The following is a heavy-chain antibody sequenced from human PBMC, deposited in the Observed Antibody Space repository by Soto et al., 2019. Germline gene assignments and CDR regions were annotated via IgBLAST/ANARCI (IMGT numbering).Heavy chain of an antibody. J-gene: IGHJ6*02. CDR1: GFTFSSYG. D-gene: IGHD3-9*01. CDR2: ISYDGSNK. V-gene: IGHV3-30*18. CDR3: AKEGSYFDWLSYGMDV. Sequence: RRLSCAASGFTFSSYGMHWVRQAPGKGLEWVAVISYDGSNKYYADSVKGRFTISRDNSKNTLYLQMNSLRAEDTAVYYCAKEGSYFDWLSYGMDVWGQGTTVTVSS.